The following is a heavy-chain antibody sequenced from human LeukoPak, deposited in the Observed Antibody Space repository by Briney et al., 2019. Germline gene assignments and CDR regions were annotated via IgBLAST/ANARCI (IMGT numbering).Heavy chain of an antibody. Sequence: GGSLRLSCAASGFTVSSNYMSWVRQAPGKGLEWVSVIYSGGSTYYADSVKGRFTISRHNSKNTLYLQMNSLRAEDTAVYYCARDDHVRGSEGYYGMDVWGQGTTVTVSS. V-gene: IGHV3-53*04. CDR3: ARDDHVRGSEGYYGMDV. CDR1: GFTVSSNY. D-gene: IGHD3-10*01. J-gene: IGHJ6*02. CDR2: IYSGGST.